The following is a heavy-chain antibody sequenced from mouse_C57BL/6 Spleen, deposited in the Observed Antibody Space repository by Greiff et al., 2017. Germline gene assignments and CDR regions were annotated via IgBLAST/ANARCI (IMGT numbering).Heavy chain of an antibody. J-gene: IGHJ4*01. CDR2: IYPGSGST. D-gene: IGHD1-1*01. V-gene: IGHV1-55*01. CDR1: GYTFTSYW. Sequence: QVQLQQPGAELVKPGASVKMSCKASGYTFTSYWITWVKQRPGQGLEWIGDIYPGSGSTNYNEKFKSKDTLTVDTSSSTAYMQLSSLTSEDSAVYYCARGDYGSSSFYYAMDYWGQGTSVTVSS. CDR3: ARGDYGSSSFYYAMDY.